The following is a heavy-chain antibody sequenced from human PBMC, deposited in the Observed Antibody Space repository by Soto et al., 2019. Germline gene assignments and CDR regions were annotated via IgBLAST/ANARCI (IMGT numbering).Heavy chain of an antibody. CDR2: IDPSDSHT. D-gene: IGHD6-6*01. CDR1: GYRFTNYF. Sequence: PGESLKISCKGSGYRFTNYFITWARQMPGRGLEWMGRIDPSDSHTKYSPSFQGHVTISADNSITSAYLQWSSLKASDTAMYYCARHSRIATPLDSWGQGTLVTVSS. CDR3: ARHSRIATPLDS. V-gene: IGHV5-10-1*01. J-gene: IGHJ4*02.